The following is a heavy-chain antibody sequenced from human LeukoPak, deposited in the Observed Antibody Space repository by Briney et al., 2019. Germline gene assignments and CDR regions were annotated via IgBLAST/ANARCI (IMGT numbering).Heavy chain of an antibody. V-gene: IGHV4-59*01. Sequence: SETLSLTCTVSGGSISGYYWSWIRQPPGKGLEWIGYIYSSGSTNYNPSLKSRVTISVDTSKNQFSLKLSSVTAADTAAYYCARGRYGDYERYFDYWGQGTLVTVSS. CDR3: ARGRYGDYERYFDY. CDR1: GGSISGYY. CDR2: IYSSGST. J-gene: IGHJ4*02. D-gene: IGHD4-17*01.